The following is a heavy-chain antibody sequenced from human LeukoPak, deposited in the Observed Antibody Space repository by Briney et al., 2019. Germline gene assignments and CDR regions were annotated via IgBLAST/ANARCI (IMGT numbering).Heavy chain of an antibody. V-gene: IGHV1-46*01. CDR2: INPSGGST. CDR1: GYTFTSYG. Sequence: ASVKVSCKASGYTFTSYGISWVRQAPGQGLEWLGIINPSGGSTTYAQKFQGRVTMTRDTSTSTVYMELSSLKSEDTAVYYCARDRVSLGSPYPGASDYWGQGTLVTVSS. D-gene: IGHD1-26*01. CDR3: ARDRVSLGSPYPGASDY. J-gene: IGHJ4*02.